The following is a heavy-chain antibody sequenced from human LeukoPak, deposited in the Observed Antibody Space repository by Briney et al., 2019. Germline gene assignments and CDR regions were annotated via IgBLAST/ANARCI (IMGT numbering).Heavy chain of an antibody. CDR1: GLTFRSYS. D-gene: IGHD5-18*01. Sequence: GRSRRLSCAASGLTFRSYSMNWVSHAPGKVLEWVSSISSSSSYIYYSDSVKGRFTISRDNAKNSLYLQMNSLRAEDTAVYYCARESVDTAMITYYFDYWGQGTLVTVSS. CDR3: ARESVDTAMITYYFDY. J-gene: IGHJ4*02. V-gene: IGHV3-21*01. CDR2: ISSSSSYI.